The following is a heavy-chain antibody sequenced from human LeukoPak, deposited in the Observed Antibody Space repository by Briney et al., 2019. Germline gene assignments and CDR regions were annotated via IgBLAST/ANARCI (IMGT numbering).Heavy chain of an antibody. Sequence: SGGSLRLSCAASGFTVSSNYMSWVRQAPGKGLEWVSVIYSGGSTYYADSVKGLFTISRDNSKNTLYLQMNSLRAEDTAVYYCTKVSGKQWLAMMWSYWGQGTLVTVSS. CDR1: GFTVSSNY. CDR2: IYSGGST. V-gene: IGHV3-53*01. D-gene: IGHD6-19*01. J-gene: IGHJ4*02. CDR3: TKVSGKQWLAMMWSY.